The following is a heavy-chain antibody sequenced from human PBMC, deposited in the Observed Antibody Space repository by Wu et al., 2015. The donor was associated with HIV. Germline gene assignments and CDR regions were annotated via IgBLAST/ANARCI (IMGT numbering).Heavy chain of an antibody. D-gene: IGHD3-10*01. Sequence: QVQLVQSGAEVKKPGSSVKVSCKASGGTFSSYAISWVRQAPGQGLEWMGRIIPIFGTANYAQKFQGRVTITADESTSTAYMELSSLRSEDTAVYYCAREANSANYYGSGSYPDYWGQGTLVTVSS. CDR1: GGTFSSYA. CDR3: AREANSANYYGSGSYPDY. V-gene: IGHV1-69*13. J-gene: IGHJ4*02. CDR2: IIPIFGTA.